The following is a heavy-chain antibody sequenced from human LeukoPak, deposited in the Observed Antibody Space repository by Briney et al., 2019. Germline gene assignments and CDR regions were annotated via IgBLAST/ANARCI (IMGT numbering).Heavy chain of an antibody. CDR1: GGTFSSYA. D-gene: IGHD6-6*01. Sequence: SVKVSCKASGGTFSSYAISWVRQAPGQGLEWMGGIIPIFGTANYAQKFQGRVTITTDESTSTAYMELSSLRSEDTAVYYCARGFSSSLPGSYYYYYYMDVWGKGTTVTVSS. CDR2: IIPIFGTA. CDR3: ARGFSSSLPGSYYYYYYMDV. V-gene: IGHV1-69*05. J-gene: IGHJ6*03.